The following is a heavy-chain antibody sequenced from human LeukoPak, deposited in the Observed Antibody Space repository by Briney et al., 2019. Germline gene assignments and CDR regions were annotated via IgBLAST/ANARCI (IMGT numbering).Heavy chain of an antibody. CDR3: AKDLLRYFDWLYTHYYGMDV. J-gene: IGHJ6*02. CDR1: GFTFSSYA. Sequence: GGSLRLSCAASGFTFSSYAMSWVRQAPGKGLEWVSAISGSGGSTYYADSVKGRFTISRDNSKNTLYLQMNSLRAEDTAVYYCAKDLLRYFDWLYTHYYGMDVWGQGTTVTVSS. CDR2: ISGSGGST. V-gene: IGHV3-23*01. D-gene: IGHD3-9*01.